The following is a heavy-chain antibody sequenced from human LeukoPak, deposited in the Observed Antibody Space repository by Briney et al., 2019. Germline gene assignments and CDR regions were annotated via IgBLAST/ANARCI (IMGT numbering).Heavy chain of an antibody. J-gene: IGHJ5*02. CDR3: ARPIAHYDFWSGYYGAWFDP. V-gene: IGHV4-39*01. CDR1: GGSISSSSYY. CDR2: IYYSGST. D-gene: IGHD3-3*01. Sequence: PSETLCLTCTVSGGSISSSSYYWAWIRQPPAKGLEWIGSIYYSGSTYYNPSLKSRVTISVDTSKNQFSLKLSSVTAADTAAYYCARPIAHYDFWSGYYGAWFDPWGQGTLVTVSS.